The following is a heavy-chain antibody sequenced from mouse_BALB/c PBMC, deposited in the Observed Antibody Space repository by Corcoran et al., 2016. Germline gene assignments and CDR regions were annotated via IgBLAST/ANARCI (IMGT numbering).Heavy chain of an antibody. CDR2: INPYNGAT. D-gene: IGHD2-4*01. Sequence: EVQLQQSGPELVKTGASVKISCKASGYSFTGYYMHWVKKSHVKSLEWIGRINPYNGATSYNQNFKDKASLTVDKSSSTAYMELHSLTSEDSAVYYCARDYDYGYYDVWGAGITVTVSS. V-gene: IGHV1-26*01. CDR1: GYSFTGYY. J-gene: IGHJ1*01. CDR3: ARDYDYGYYDV.